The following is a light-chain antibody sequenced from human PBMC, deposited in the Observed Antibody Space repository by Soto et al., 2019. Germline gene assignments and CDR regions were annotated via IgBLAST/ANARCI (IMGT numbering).Light chain of an antibody. CDR1: QTVNNDY. V-gene: IGKV3-20*01. CDR3: QHYDGSPRT. J-gene: IGKJ2*01. Sequence: ETVLTQSPGTVSLSPGERATLSCTTSQTVNNDYLAWYQQKPGQAPSLLIYGVFNRATGVPDRFSGSGSGTYFTLTSSGLEPEDSAVYYCQHYDGSPRTFGQGTNLEI. CDR2: GVF.